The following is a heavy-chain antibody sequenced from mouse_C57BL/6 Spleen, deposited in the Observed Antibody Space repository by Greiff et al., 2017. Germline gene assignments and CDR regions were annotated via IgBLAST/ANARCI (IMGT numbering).Heavy chain of an antibody. Sequence: EVQLQQSGPELVKPGASVKISCKASGYTFTDYYMNWVKQSHGKSLEWIGDINPNNGGTSYNQKFKGKATLTVDKSSSTAYMELRSLTSEDSAVYYCAWNYGSSPAWFAYWGQGTLVTVSA. J-gene: IGHJ3*01. V-gene: IGHV1-26*01. CDR1: GYTFTDYY. CDR2: INPNNGGT. CDR3: AWNYGSSPAWFAY. D-gene: IGHD1-1*01.